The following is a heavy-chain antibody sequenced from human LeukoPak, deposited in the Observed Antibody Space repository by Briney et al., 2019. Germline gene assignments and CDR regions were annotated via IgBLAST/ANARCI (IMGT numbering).Heavy chain of an antibody. V-gene: IGHV5-51*01. J-gene: IGHJ6*02. CDR3: ARNLYYGSGSYYYGMDV. CDR1: GYSFTSYW. CDR2: IYPGDSDT. D-gene: IGHD3-10*01. Sequence: GESLKISCKGSGYSFTSYWIGWVRQMPGKGLEWMGIIYPGDSDTRYSPSFQGQVTIPADKSISTAYLQWSSLKASDTAMYYCARNLYYGSGSYYYGMDVWGQGTTVTVSS.